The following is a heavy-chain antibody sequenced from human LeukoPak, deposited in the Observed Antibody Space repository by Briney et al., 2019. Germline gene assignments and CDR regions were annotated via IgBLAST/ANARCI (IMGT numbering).Heavy chain of an antibody. Sequence: PGGSLRLSCAASGFTFSSYEMNWVRQAPGKGLEWVSYISSSGSTIYSADAVKGRFTISRDNAKNSLYLQMNSLRAEDTAVYYCARYRVTSGWYEPNDAFDIWGQGTVVTVSS. J-gene: IGHJ3*02. CDR1: GFTFSSYE. D-gene: IGHD6-19*01. CDR2: ISSSGSTI. V-gene: IGHV3-48*03. CDR3: ARYRVTSGWYEPNDAFDI.